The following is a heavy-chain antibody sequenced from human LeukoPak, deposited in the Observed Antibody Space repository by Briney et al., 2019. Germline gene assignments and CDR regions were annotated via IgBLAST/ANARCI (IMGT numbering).Heavy chain of an antibody. CDR2: ITHKSGAT. Sequence: ASLRVSSRASVYTFTDYYIHWGRQAPGQEFEWRGWITHKSGATKFAQKFQGRVTLTRDTSIRTVYMELSNLISDATATYYCVSWAGGNSDVASFDYWGQGTLVTVSS. D-gene: IGHD2-21*01. V-gene: IGHV1-2*02. J-gene: IGHJ4*02. CDR1: VYTFTDYY. CDR3: VSWAGGNSDVASFDY.